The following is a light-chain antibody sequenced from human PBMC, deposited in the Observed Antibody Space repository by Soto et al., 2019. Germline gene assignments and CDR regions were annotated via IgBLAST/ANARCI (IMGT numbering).Light chain of an antibody. CDR3: QQRGSSPWK. CDR2: AAS. J-gene: IGKJ1*01. CDR1: QSVSSYY. Sequence: EIVLTQSPGTLSLSPGERATLSCRASQSVSSYYLAWYQQKPGQAPRLLIYAASSRATGIPDRFSGGGSGTDFTLTISRLEPEDFAVYYCQQRGSSPWKLGQGTKVDIK. V-gene: IGKV3-20*01.